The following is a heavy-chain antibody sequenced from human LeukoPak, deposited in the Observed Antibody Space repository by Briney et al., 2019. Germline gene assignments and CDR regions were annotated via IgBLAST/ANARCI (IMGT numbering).Heavy chain of an antibody. CDR1: GGTFTIHA. D-gene: IGHD1-1*01. CDR2: IIPLLGTT. J-gene: IGHJ6*02. CDR3: ARGVNWNGDYYGLDV. V-gene: IGHV1-69*13. Sequence: SVTVSFTSSGGTFTIHAIHWVRQAPGQGLEWMGGIIPLLGTTNYAQRFQGRVAITADESTSTAYMELRSLRSDDPAIYYCARGVNWNGDYYGLDVWGQGTTVTVSS.